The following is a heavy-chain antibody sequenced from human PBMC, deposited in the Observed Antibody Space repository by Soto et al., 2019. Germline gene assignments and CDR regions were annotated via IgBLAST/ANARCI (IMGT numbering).Heavy chain of an antibody. CDR2: IYYSGST. V-gene: IGHV4-31*03. J-gene: IGHJ4*02. D-gene: IGHD4-17*01. Sequence: SETLSLTCTVSGGSISSGGHYWSWIRQHPGKGLEWIGYIYYSGSTYYNPSLKSRVTISVDTSKNQFSLKLSSVTAADTAVYYCASRAYGDQYYFHYWGQGPLVTVSS. CDR1: GGSISSGGHY. CDR3: ASRAYGDQYYFHY.